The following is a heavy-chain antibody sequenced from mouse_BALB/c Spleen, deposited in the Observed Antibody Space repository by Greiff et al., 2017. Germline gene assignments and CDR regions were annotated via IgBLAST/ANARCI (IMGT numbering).Heavy chain of an antibody. D-gene: IGHD1-1*01. J-gene: IGHJ4*01. CDR3: ARWVYYGSSYAMDY. CDR2: INPSNGRT. Sequence: QVQLQQPGAELVKPGASVKLSCEASGYTFTSYWMHWVKQRPGQGLEWIGEINPSNGRTNYNEKFKSKATLTVDKSSSTAYMQLSSLTSEDSAVYYCARWVYYGSSYAMDYWGQGTSVTVSS. CDR1: GYTFTSYW. V-gene: IGHV1S81*02.